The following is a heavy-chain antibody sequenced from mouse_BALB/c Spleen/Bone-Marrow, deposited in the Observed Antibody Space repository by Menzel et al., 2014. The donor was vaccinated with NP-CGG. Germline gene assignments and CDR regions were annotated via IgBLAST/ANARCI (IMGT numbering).Heavy chain of an antibody. V-gene: IGHV1-39*01. J-gene: IGHJ1*01. CDR2: IDPYYGGT. CDR1: GYSFTAYN. CDR3: TRDDSPYWYFDV. Sequence: LKECGPELEKPGASVKISCKASGYSFTAYNMNWVKQSNGKSLEWIGSIDPYYGGTSYNQKFKGKATLTVDKSSSTAYMQLKNLTSEDSAVYYCTRDDSPYWYFDVWGAGTTVTVSS. D-gene: IGHD2-4*01.